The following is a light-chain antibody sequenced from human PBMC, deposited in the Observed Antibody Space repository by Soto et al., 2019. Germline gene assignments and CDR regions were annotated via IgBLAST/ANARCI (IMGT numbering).Light chain of an antibody. J-gene: IGLJ2*01. CDR2: RTN. CDR1: SGSVSTSYY. Sequence: QAVVTQEPSFSVSPGGTVTLPCDLSSGSVSTSYYPSWYQRTPGQAPRTLIYRTNTRSSGVPDRFSGSILGSKAALTITGAQADDETDYYCVLYVSRGIWVFGGGTKLTVL. V-gene: IGLV8-61*01. CDR3: VLYVSRGIWV.